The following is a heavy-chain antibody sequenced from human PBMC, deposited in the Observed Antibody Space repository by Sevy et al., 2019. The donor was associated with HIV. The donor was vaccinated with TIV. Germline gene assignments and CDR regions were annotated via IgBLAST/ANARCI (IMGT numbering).Heavy chain of an antibody. V-gene: IGHV1-24*01. Sequence: ASVKVSCKVSGSTLSKLSMHWVRQAPGKGLEWMGRFDPEDGETIYSQKFQGRVTMTEDTSTDTAYMELSSLRSEDTAVYRCAAAREYYEDTSGYLDYWGQGTLVTVSS. CDR2: FDPEDGET. D-gene: IGHD3-22*01. J-gene: IGHJ4*02. CDR1: GSTLSKLS. CDR3: AAAREYYEDTSGYLDY.